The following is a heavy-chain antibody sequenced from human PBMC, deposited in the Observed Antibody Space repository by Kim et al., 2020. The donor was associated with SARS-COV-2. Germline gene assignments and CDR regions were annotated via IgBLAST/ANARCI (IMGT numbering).Heavy chain of an antibody. Sequence: AQKLQGRVTMTTDTSTSTAYMGLRSLRSADTAVYYCARVAAAGPNWFDPWGQGTLVTVSS. V-gene: IGHV1-18*01. CDR3: ARVAAAGPNWFDP. J-gene: IGHJ5*02. D-gene: IGHD6-13*01.